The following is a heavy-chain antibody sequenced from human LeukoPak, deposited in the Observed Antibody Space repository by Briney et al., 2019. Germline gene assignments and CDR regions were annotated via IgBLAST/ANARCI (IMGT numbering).Heavy chain of an antibody. D-gene: IGHD6-25*01. CDR2: IGASGST. CDR3: ARQGSSSGDY. J-gene: IGHJ4*02. CDR1: GGFISSDSYS. V-gene: IGHV4-61*02. Sequence: PSETLSLTCTVSGGFISSDSYSWSWIRQPAGKGLEWIGRIGASGSTNYNPSLQSRVTVSVDTSNNRFSLNLSSVTAADTAVYYCARQGSSSGDYWGQGTLVTVSS.